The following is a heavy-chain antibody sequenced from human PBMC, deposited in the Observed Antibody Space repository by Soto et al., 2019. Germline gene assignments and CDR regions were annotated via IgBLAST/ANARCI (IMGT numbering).Heavy chain of an antibody. V-gene: IGHV1-8*01. J-gene: IGHJ6*03. CDR1: GYTFTSYD. CDR2: MNPNSGNT. D-gene: IGHD3-3*01. Sequence: ASVKVSCKASGYTFTSYDINWVRQATGQGLEWMGWMNPNSGNTGYAQKFQGRVTMTRNTSISTAYMELSSLRSEDTAVYYCARGSFGPLRFLEWLPNGLYYYYMDVWGKGTTVTVSS. CDR3: ARGSFGPLRFLEWLPNGLYYYYMDV.